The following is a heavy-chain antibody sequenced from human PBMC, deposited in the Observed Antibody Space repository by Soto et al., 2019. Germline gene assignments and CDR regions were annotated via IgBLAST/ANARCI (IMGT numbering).Heavy chain of an antibody. J-gene: IGHJ4*02. Sequence: VQLVESGEGLVQPGGSLRLSCAASGFTFSSYAMHWVRQAPGKGLEYVSAISSNGGSTYYADSVKGRITISRDNSKNTLYLQMGSLRAEDMAVYYCARASNYGDLYFDYWGQGTLVTVSS. CDR1: GFTFSSYA. D-gene: IGHD4-17*01. V-gene: IGHV3-64*02. CDR2: ISSNGGST. CDR3: ARASNYGDLYFDY.